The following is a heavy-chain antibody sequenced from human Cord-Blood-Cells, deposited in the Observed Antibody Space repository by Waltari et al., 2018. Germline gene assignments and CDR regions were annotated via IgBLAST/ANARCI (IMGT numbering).Heavy chain of an antibody. CDR2: IYYSGGT. CDR3: ARQYCSGGSCYEYFQH. J-gene: IGHJ1*01. Sequence: QLQLQASGPGLVQTSETLSLPCTVYGGPINSNSHYWGWIRQPPGKGLEWIGSIYYSGGTYDNPSPKSRVTISVDTSKNQFSRKLSSVTAADTAVYYCARQYCSGGSCYEYFQHWGQGTLVTVSS. D-gene: IGHD2-15*01. V-gene: IGHV4-39*01. CDR1: GGPINSNSHY.